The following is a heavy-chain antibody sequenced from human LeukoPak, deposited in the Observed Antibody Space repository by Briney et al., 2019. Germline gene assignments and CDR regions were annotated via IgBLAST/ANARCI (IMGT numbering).Heavy chain of an antibody. J-gene: IGHJ5*02. CDR1: GYTFTGYY. Sequence: GASVKVSCKASGYTFTGYYMHWVRQAPGQGLEWMGWINTNTGNPTYAQGFTGRFVFSLDTSVSTAYLQISSLKAEDTAVYYCARDTTTVWFDPWGQGTLVTVSS. CDR3: ARDTTTVWFDP. CDR2: INTNTGNP. V-gene: IGHV7-4-1*02. D-gene: IGHD4-17*01.